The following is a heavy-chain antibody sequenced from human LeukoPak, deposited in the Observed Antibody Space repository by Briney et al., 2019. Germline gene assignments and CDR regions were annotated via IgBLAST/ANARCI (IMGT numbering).Heavy chain of an antibody. CDR1: GYTFTSYG. Sequence: GASVKVSCKASGYTFTSYGISWVRQAPGQGLEWMGWISAYNGNTNYEQKLQGRVTMSTDTSTSTAYMELRSLRSDDTAVYYCARDRVSLFQYNWNLEALKPAGHDAFDIWGQGTMVTVSS. D-gene: IGHD1-20*01. V-gene: IGHV1-18*01. J-gene: IGHJ3*02. CDR3: ARDRVSLFQYNWNLEALKPAGHDAFDI. CDR2: ISAYNGNT.